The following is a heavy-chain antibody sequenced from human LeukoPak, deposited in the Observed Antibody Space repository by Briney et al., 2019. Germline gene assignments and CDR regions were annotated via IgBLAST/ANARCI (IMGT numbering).Heavy chain of an antibody. CDR2: IYYSGST. J-gene: IGHJ4*02. Sequence: PSETLSLTCTVSGGSISSSSYYWGWIRQPPGKGLEWIGSIYYSGSTYYNPSLKSRVTISVDTSKNQFSLKPSSVTAADTAVYYCARGGEYDFWSGYSLFDYWGQGTLVTVPS. V-gene: IGHV4-39*07. CDR1: GGSISSSSYY. CDR3: ARGGEYDFWSGYSLFDY. D-gene: IGHD3-3*01.